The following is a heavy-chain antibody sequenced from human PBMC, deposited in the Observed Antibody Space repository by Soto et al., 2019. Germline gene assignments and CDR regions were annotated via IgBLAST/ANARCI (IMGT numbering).Heavy chain of an antibody. Sequence: PGGSLRLSCAASGFTFSNAWMSWVRQAPGKGLEWVGRIKSKTDGGTTDYAAPVKGRFTISRDDSKNTLYLQMNSLKTEDTAVYYCTTGELREGSSWYPEYFQHWGQGTLVTVSS. CDR3: TTGELREGSSWYPEYFQH. V-gene: IGHV3-15*01. J-gene: IGHJ1*01. CDR2: IKSKTDGGTT. CDR1: GFTFSNAW. D-gene: IGHD6-13*01.